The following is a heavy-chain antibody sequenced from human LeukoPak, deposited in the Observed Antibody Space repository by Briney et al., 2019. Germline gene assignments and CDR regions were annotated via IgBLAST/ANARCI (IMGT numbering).Heavy chain of an antibody. D-gene: IGHD2-8*01. CDR3: ARDTCTNGVCYGGFYYYYYYMDV. CDR1: GYTFTSYY. J-gene: IGHJ6*03. CDR2: INPSGGST. V-gene: IGHV1-46*01. Sequence: ASVKVSCKASGYTFTSYYMHWVRQAPGQGLEWMGIINPSGGSTSHAQKFQGRVTMTRDMSTSTVYMELSSLRSEDTAVYYCARDTCTNGVCYGGFYYYYYYMDVWGKGTTVTVSS.